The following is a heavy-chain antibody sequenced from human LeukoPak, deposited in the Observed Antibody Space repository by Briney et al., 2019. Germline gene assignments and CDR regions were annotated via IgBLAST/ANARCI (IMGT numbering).Heavy chain of an antibody. CDR3: ARLLGYYDSSGYYEPHYFDY. J-gene: IGHJ4*02. CDR2: IYYSGST. V-gene: IGHV4-39*01. Sequence: SETLSPTCTVSGGSFSSSSYYWGWLRQPPGMGLEWIGSIYYSGSTYYNPSLKSRATISVDTSKNQFTLKLSSVTAADTAVYYCARLLGYYDSSGYYEPHYFDYWGQGTLVTVSS. D-gene: IGHD3-22*01. CDR1: GGSFSSSSYY.